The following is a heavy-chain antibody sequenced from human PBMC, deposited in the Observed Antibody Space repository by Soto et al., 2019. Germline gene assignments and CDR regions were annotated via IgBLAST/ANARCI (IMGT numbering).Heavy chain of an antibody. CDR3: ARDYQDCSGGSCYYYYYGMDV. CDR2: IIPIFGTA. Sequence: ASVKVSCEACGGTFSSYAISWVRQAPGQGLEWMGGIIPIFGTANYAQKFQGRVTITADESTSTAYMELSSLRSEDTAVYYCARDYQDCSGGSCYYYYYGMDVWGQGTTVTVSS. D-gene: IGHD2-15*01. CDR1: GGTFSSYA. J-gene: IGHJ6*02. V-gene: IGHV1-69*13.